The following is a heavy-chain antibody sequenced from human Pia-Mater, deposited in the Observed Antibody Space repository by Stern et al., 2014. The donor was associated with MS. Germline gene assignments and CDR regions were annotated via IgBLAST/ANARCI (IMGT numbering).Heavy chain of an antibody. CDR2: IYPGDSQT. CDR3: ARPSNSGLFLHH. V-gene: IGHV5-51*01. Sequence: QLVQSGAEVKNPGESLKISCKGSGYNFTTYWIAWVRQMPGRSLEWMGLIYPGDSQTRYSPSCQGHVTMSADTSISTAYLQWSSLKASDTAIYYCARPSNSGLFLHHWGQGTLVTVSS. J-gene: IGHJ1*01. D-gene: IGHD6-19*01. CDR1: GYNFTTYW.